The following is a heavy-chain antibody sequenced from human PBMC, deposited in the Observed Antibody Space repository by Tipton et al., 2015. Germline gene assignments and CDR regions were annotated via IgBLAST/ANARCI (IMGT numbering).Heavy chain of an antibody. CDR3: ARGGGDYYAPLDAFDI. CDR2: FYYSGNI. CDR1: GGSTNIYY. D-gene: IGHD3-10*01. V-gene: IGHV4-59*01. Sequence: TLSLTCIVSGGSTNIYYWSWIRQPPGKGLEWIGYFYYSGNINYNPSLKSRVTISADTSKNQFSLNLRSVTAADTAVYYCARGGGDYYAPLDAFDIWGQGTMVPVSS. J-gene: IGHJ3*02.